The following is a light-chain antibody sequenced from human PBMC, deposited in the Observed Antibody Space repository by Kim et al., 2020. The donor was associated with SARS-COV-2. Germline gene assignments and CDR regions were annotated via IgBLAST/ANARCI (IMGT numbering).Light chain of an antibody. V-gene: IGKV1-5*03. CDR1: QYMSSW. CDR2: RAS. J-gene: IGKJ2*01. Sequence: SASVGDRVTITCRASQYMSSWLAWYQQEPGKAPKLLIHRASSLESGVPSRFSGSGSGTEFTLTISSLQPDDFTTYDCQQYETYPYTFGQGTKLEI. CDR3: QQYETYPYT.